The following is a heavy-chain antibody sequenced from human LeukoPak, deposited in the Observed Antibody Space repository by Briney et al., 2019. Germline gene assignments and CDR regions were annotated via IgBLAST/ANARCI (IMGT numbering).Heavy chain of an antibody. Sequence: SDTLSLTCSVYGESLNYYYWSWIRQSPGKGLEWIGDIFDGKTINYNPSLKSRVTISAATSSQQFSLNLKSVTAADTAVYFCASGAWAARLNSWAQGALVIVSS. CDR1: GESLNYYY. V-gene: IGHV4-34*12. D-gene: IGHD4-23*01. CDR2: IFDGKTI. CDR3: ASGAWAARLNS. J-gene: IGHJ4*02.